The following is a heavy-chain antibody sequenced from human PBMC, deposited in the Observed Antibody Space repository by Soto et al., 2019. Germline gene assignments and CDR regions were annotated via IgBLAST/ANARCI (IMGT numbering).Heavy chain of an antibody. CDR3: ATGDYYDNSGYYSASQKYVQH. V-gene: IGHV3-30-3*01. D-gene: IGHD3-22*01. J-gene: IGHJ1*01. CDR1: GFTFTSHA. Sequence: GGSLRLSCAASGFTFTSHAMHWVRQAPGKGLEWVAVISYDGNKKYYADSVKGRFSISRDHSKNTLYLQVNSLRVEDTAVYYCATGDYYDNSGYYSASQKYVQHWGQGTLVTVSS. CDR2: ISYDGNKK.